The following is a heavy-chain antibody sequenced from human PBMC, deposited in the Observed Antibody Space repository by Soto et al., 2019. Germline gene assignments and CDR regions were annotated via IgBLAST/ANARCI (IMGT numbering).Heavy chain of an antibody. Sequence: PSETLSLTCTVSGGSISSSSYYWGWIRQPPGKGLEWIGSIYYSGSTYYNPSLKSRVTISVDTSKNQFSLKLSSVTAADTAAYYCARHGTSNSYYYYYYGMDVWGQGTTVTVSS. CDR2: IYYSGST. V-gene: IGHV4-39*01. CDR3: ARHGTSNSYYYYYYGMDV. CDR1: GGSISSSSYY. J-gene: IGHJ6*02. D-gene: IGHD1-1*01.